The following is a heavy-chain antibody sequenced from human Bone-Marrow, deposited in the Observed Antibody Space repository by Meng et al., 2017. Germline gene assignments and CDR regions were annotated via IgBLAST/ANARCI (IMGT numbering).Heavy chain of an antibody. CDR3: ARGVKGFGELLGWYFDL. J-gene: IGHJ2*01. Sequence: VQLGQAGADVKNPGASVKVSCKASGYTFTSYYMHWVRQAPGQGLEWMGIINPSGGSTSYAQKFQGRVTMTRDTSTSTVYMELSSLRSEDTAVYYCARGVKGFGELLGWYFDLWGRGTLVTVSS. V-gene: IGHV1-46*01. CDR1: GYTFTSYY. D-gene: IGHD3-10*01. CDR2: INPSGGST.